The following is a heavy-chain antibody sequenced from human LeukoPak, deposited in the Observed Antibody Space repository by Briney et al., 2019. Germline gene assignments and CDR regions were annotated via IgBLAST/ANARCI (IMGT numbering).Heavy chain of an antibody. CDR1: GYTFTSYG. V-gene: IGHV1-18*01. CDR2: ISAYNGNT. CDR3: ARGGYYYDSSGFPDY. Sequence: GASVKVSCKASGYTFTSYGISWVRQAPGQGLEWMGWISAYNGNTNYAQKLQGRVTMTTDTSTSTAYMELRSLRSDDTAVYYCARGGYYYDSSGFPDYWGQGTLVTVSS. D-gene: IGHD3-22*01. J-gene: IGHJ4*02.